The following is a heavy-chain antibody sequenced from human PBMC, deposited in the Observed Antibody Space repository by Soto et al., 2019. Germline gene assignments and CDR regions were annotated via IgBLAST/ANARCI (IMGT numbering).Heavy chain of an antibody. D-gene: IGHD2-21*01. CDR1: GYTFSMSG. V-gene: IGHV1-18*01. J-gene: IGHJ6*02. CDR3: AREAPRPYYYYGMDV. CDR2: ISGYNGKT. Sequence: QVQLVQSGAEVKKPGASVKVSCKSSGYTFSMSGISWVRQAPGQGLEWMGWISGYNGKTNYEQKFQDRVTMTTDPSTNMAYMELRSLQSDDTAVYYCAREAPRPYYYYGMDVWGQGTTVTVSS.